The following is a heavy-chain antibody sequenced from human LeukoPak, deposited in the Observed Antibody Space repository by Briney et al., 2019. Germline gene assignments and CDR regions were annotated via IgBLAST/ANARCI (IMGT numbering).Heavy chain of an antibody. CDR3: ARGVAGVTHFDY. CDR1: GGSISSYY. Sequence: PSETLSLTCTVPGGSISSYYWCWVRQPPGKGLEWIGYIYYSGSTNYNPSLKSRVTISVDTSKNQFSLKLSSVTTADTAVYYCARGVAGVTHFDYWGQGTLVTVSS. D-gene: IGHD3-10*01. CDR2: IYYSGST. J-gene: IGHJ4*02. V-gene: IGHV4-59*01.